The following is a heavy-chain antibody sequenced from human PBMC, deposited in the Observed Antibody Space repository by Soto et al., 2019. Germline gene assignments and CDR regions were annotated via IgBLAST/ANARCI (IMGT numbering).Heavy chain of an antibody. V-gene: IGHV3-30-3*01. CDR2: ISCDGSNK. D-gene: IGHD5-12*01. J-gene: IGHJ5*02. Sequence: GGSLRLSCAASGFTFSSYAMHWVRQAPGKGLEWVAVISCDGSNKYYADSVKGRFTISRDNSKNTLYLQMNSLRAEDTAVYYCAKDPVKYSGYDWLLNCFDPWGQGTLVTLSS. CDR3: AKDPVKYSGYDWLLNCFDP. CDR1: GFTFSSYA.